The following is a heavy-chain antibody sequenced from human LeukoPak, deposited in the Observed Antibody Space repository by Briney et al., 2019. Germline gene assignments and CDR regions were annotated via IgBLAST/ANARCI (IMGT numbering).Heavy chain of an antibody. Sequence: GGSLRLSCAASGFTFSNYAMSWVRQAPGKGLEWVSAISGSGGSTYYADSVKGRFTISRDNSKNTLYLQMNSLRAEDTAVYYCAKDEAYYYDSSGYQNNYFDYWGQGTLVTVSS. V-gene: IGHV3-23*01. CDR2: ISGSGGST. CDR3: AKDEAYYYDSSGYQNNYFDY. J-gene: IGHJ4*02. D-gene: IGHD3-22*01. CDR1: GFTFSNYA.